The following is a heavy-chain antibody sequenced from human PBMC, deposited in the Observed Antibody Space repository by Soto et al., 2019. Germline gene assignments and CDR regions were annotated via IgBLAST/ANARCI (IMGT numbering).Heavy chain of an antibody. V-gene: IGHV2-5*02. Sequence: QITLRESGPTLVKPTQTLTLTCTVSGFSLTSSGVGVAWIRQSPGKALGWLALIYWDDDKRYNTSLRNRPTITKETSKNKVVRTRTNTDPVDTATYYCAHKLPVTTGYYLDSWGQGARVTFSS. CDR1: GFSLTSSGVG. CDR2: IYWDDDK. CDR3: AHKLPVTTGYYLDS. D-gene: IGHD4-4*01. J-gene: IGHJ4*02.